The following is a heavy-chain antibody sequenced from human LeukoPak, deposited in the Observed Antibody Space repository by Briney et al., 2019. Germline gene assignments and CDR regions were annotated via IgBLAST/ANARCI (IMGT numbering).Heavy chain of an antibody. CDR1: GYTFTSYG. J-gene: IGHJ5*02. Sequence: GASVTVSCKASGYTFTSYGISWVRQAPGQGLEWMGWISAYNGNTNYAQKLQGRVTMTTDTSTSTAYMELRSLRSDDTAVYYCARTVGDGYNTPDWFDPWGQGTLVTVSS. CDR3: ARTVGDGYNTPDWFDP. D-gene: IGHD5-24*01. V-gene: IGHV1-18*01. CDR2: ISAYNGNT.